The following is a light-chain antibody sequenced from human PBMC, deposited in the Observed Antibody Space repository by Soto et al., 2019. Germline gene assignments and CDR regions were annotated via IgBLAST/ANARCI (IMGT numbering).Light chain of an antibody. Sequence: EVVLTQSPGALSLSPGGRATLSCRASQSVSIYSLAWYQQKPDRAPRLLIYGASNRATGIADRFSGSGSGTDFTLTISRLEHEDFAVYYCQHYGTSPYGFGQGTRLEIK. CDR3: QHYGTSPYG. J-gene: IGKJ2*03. CDR2: GAS. CDR1: QSVSIYS. V-gene: IGKV3-20*01.